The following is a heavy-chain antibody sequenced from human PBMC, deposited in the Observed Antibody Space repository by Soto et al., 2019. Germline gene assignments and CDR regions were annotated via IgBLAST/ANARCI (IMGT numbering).Heavy chain of an antibody. CDR2: LSPYNGNT. CDR1: GYTYTNYG. Sequence: ASVKVSCKASGYTYTNYGITWVRQVPGQGLEWVGWLSPYNGNTNYAQKFLGRVTMTTDTSRSTAYMELRSLRSDGTAVYYCVRGGAASGVINWFDPWGQGTLVTVSS. D-gene: IGHD6-13*01. CDR3: VRGGAASGVINWFDP. V-gene: IGHV1-18*01. J-gene: IGHJ5*02.